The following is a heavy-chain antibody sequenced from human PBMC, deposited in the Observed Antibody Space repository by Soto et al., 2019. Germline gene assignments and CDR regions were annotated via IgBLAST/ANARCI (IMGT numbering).Heavy chain of an antibody. CDR2: ISYHGSNK. CDR1: GFTFSSYG. D-gene: IGHD2-2*01. Sequence: QVQLVESGGGVVQPGRSLRLSCAASGFTFSSYGMHWVRQASGKGLEWVAVISYHGSNKYYADAVKGRFTISRDNSKNTLYLQMNILRAEDTAVYYCAKCGCSSTSCTYYYYSYLDVWGKGTTVTVSS. J-gene: IGHJ6*03. V-gene: IGHV3-30*18. CDR3: AKCGCSSTSCTYYYYSYLDV.